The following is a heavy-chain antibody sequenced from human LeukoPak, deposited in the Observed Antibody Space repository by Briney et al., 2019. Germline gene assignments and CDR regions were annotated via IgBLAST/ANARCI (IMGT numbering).Heavy chain of an antibody. CDR1: GGSISSYY. CDR3: ASDHDYSNYGVFDY. Sequence: SETLSLTCTVSGGSISSYYWSWIRQPPGKGLEWIGYIYYSGSTNYNPSLKSRVTISADTSKNQFSLKLSSVTAADTAVYYCASDHDYSNYGVFDYWGQGTLVTVSS. D-gene: IGHD4-11*01. CDR2: IYYSGST. J-gene: IGHJ4*02. V-gene: IGHV4-59*01.